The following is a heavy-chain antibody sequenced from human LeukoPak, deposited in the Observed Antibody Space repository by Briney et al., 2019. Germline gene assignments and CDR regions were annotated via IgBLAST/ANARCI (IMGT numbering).Heavy chain of an antibody. CDR1: GYTFTSYG. V-gene: IGHV1-18*01. J-gene: IGHJ5*02. CDR3: ARVHYDSSGYYYAWWLDP. CDR2: ISAYNGNT. D-gene: IGHD3-22*01. Sequence: GASVKVSCKASGYTFTSYGISWVRQAPGQGLEWMGWISAYNGNTNYAQKLQGRVTMTTDTSTSTAYMELRSLRSDDTAVYYCARVHYDSSGYYYAWWLDPWGQGTLVTVSS.